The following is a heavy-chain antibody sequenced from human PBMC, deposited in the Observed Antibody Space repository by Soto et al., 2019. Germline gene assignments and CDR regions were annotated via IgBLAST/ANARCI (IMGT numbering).Heavy chain of an antibody. Sequence: HPGGSLRLSCAASGFTFSSYAMSWVRQAPGKGLEWVSAISGSGGSTYYADSVKGRFTISRDNSKNTLYLQMNSLRAEDTAVYYCAKGGLVVEDYFDYWGQGTLVTVSS. J-gene: IGHJ4*02. CDR3: AKGGLVVEDYFDY. CDR2: ISGSGGST. CDR1: GFTFSSYA. V-gene: IGHV3-23*01. D-gene: IGHD2-15*01.